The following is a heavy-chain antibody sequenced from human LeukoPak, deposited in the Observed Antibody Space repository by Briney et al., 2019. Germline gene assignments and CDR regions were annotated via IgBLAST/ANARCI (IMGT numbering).Heavy chain of an antibody. D-gene: IGHD6-13*01. J-gene: IGHJ3*02. CDR2: IRSKAYGGTT. CDR3: TRDSSSWYYVAFDI. Sequence: PGGSLRLSCTASGFTFGDYAMSWVRQAPGKGLEWVGFIRSKAYGGTTEYAASVKGRFTTSRDDSKSIAYLQMNSLKTEDTAVYYCTRDSSSWYYVAFDIWGQGTMVTVSS. V-gene: IGHV3-49*04. CDR1: GFTFGDYA.